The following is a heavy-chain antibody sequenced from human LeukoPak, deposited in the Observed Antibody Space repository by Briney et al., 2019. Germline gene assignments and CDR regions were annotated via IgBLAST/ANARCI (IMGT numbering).Heavy chain of an antibody. CDR2: INTNTGNP. V-gene: IGHV7-4-1*02. J-gene: IGHJ6*03. CDR3: ASTHLEWLFRTERGYYMDV. D-gene: IGHD3-3*01. CDR1: GYTFTSYA. Sequence: ASVKVSCTASGYTFTSYAMNWVRQAPGQGLEWMGWINTNTGNPTYAQGFTGRFVFSLDTSVSTAYLQISSLKAEDTAVYYCASTHLEWLFRTERGYYMDVWGKGTTVTVSS.